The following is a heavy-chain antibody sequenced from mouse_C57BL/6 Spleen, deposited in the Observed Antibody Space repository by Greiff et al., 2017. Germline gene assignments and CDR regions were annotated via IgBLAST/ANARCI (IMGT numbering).Heavy chain of an antibody. Sequence: VQLKESGPGMVKPSQSLSLTCTVTGYSITSGYDWHWIRHFPGNQLEWMGYISYSGSTNYNPSLKSRISITHDTSKNHFFLKLNSVTTEDTATYYCARGGYFDYWGQGTTLTVSS. J-gene: IGHJ2*01. CDR2: ISYSGST. V-gene: IGHV3-1*01. CDR3: ARGGYFDY. CDR1: GYSITSGYD.